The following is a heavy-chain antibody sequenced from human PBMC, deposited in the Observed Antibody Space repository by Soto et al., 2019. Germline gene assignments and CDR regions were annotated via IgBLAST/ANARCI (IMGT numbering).Heavy chain of an antibody. J-gene: IGHJ6*02. CDR2: ISSSSSYI. Sequence: GGSLRLSCAASGFTFSSYSMNWVRQAPGKGLEWVSSISSSSSYIYYADSVKGRFTISRDNAKNSLYLQMNSLRAEDTAVYYCARDVLWFGEDRDDYYYYGMDVWGQGTTVTVSS. V-gene: IGHV3-21*01. D-gene: IGHD3-10*01. CDR3: ARDVLWFGEDRDDYYYYGMDV. CDR1: GFTFSSYS.